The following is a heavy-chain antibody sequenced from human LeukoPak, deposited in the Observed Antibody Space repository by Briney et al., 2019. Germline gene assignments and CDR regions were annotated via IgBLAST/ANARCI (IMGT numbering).Heavy chain of an antibody. CDR1: GFTFSKYA. V-gene: IGHV3-23*01. D-gene: IGHD3-3*01. Sequence: GGALILSCAASGFTFSKYAMSWVRQAPGKGLEWVSSISRSGESTYHVDSVKGRFTISRDSSQNTVYLQMNSLRAEDTAVYYCARDFRPFGYWGQGTLVTVSS. CDR3: ARDFRPFGY. J-gene: IGHJ4*02. CDR2: ISRSGEST.